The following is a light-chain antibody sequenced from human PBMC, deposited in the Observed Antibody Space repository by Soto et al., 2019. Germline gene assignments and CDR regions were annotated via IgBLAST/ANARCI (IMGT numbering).Light chain of an antibody. J-gene: IGKJ3*01. CDR2: GAS. CDR1: QSVNSN. V-gene: IGKV3-15*01. CDR3: QQYNNWPPGFT. Sequence: EIVMTQSPATLSVSPGERATLSCRASQSVNSNLAWYQQNPGQAPRLLIYGASTRATGIPARFSGSGSGTEFTLTISSLQSEDFAVYYCQQYNNWPPGFTFGPGTKVDIK.